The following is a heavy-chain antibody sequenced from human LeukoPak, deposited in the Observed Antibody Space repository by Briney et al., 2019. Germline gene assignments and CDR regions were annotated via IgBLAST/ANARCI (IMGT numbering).Heavy chain of an antibody. J-gene: IGHJ4*02. CDR2: ISAYNGNT. Sequence: ASVQVSCKASGYTFTDYAITWVRQAPGQGLEWMGWISAYNGNTNYAQKLQGRVTMTTDTSTSTAYMELRSLRSDDTAVYYCARRPDILTGHDPLDYWGQGTLLTVSS. V-gene: IGHV1-18*01. D-gene: IGHD3-9*01. CDR3: ARRPDILTGHDPLDY. CDR1: GYTFTDYA.